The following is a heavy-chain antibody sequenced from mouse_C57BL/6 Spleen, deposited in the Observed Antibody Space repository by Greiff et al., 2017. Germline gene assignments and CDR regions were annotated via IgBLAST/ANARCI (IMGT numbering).Heavy chain of an antibody. CDR2: ISYDGSN. J-gene: IGHJ2*01. D-gene: IGHD1-1*01. CDR1: GYSITSGYY. V-gene: IGHV3-6*01. Sequence: DVKLQESGPGLVKPSQSLSLTCSVTGYSITSGYYWNWIRQFPGNKLEWMGYISYDGSNNYNPSLKNRISITRDTSTNQLFLKLNSVTTEDTATYYCARGTTVVATDYWGQGTTLTVSS. CDR3: ARGTTVVATDY.